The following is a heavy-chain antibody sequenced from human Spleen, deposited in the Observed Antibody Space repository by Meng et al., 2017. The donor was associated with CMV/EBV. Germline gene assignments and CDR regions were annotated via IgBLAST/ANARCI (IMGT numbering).Heavy chain of an antibody. J-gene: IGHJ4*02. CDR3: TTDWR. CDR2: VKSETDGGTR. V-gene: IGHV3-15*01. Sequence: GESLKISCAASGFTFSDAWMSWARQAPGKGLEWVARVKSETDGGTRDYAAPVKGRFTISRDDSKNTLYLQMTNLKAEDTAIYYCTTDWRWGQGALVTVSS. CDR1: GFTFSDAW.